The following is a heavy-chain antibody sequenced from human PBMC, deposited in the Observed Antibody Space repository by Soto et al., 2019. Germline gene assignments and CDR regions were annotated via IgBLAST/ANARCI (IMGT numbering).Heavy chain of an antibody. Sequence: GGSLRLSCAASGFTFSSSSMNWVRQAPGKGLEWVSYISSSSSTIYYADSVKGRFTISRDNAKNTLYLQMNSLRAEDTAVYYCAKAHVVPAAPWLDTWGQGTLVTVSS. D-gene: IGHD2-2*01. CDR2: ISSSSSTI. CDR3: AKAHVVPAAPWLDT. V-gene: IGHV3-48*01. J-gene: IGHJ5*02. CDR1: GFTFSSSS.